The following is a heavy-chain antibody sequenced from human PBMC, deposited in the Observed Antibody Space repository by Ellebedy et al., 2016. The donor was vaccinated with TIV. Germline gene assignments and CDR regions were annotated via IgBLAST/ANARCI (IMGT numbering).Heavy chain of an antibody. CDR2: IHGGNGNT. V-gene: IGHV1-3*01. CDR1: GYTFTTYA. J-gene: IGHJ6*02. D-gene: IGHD3-22*01. Sequence: AASVTVSCKASGYTFTTYAIHWVRQAPGQGLEWLGWIHGGNGNTQYSQKFQGRVTITRDTAASTAYMEMSSLRSEDTAVYYCASARNYDDRSGYYQKSYGRDVWGQGTTVTVSS. CDR3: ASARNYDDRSGYYQKSYGRDV.